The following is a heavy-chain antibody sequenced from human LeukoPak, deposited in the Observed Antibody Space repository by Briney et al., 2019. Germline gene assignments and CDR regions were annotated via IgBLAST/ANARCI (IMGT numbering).Heavy chain of an antibody. J-gene: IGHJ4*02. V-gene: IGHV1-69*04. D-gene: IGHD2-15*01. CDR3: ARDRPRARYFDY. CDR1: GGIFNDYS. Sequence: AASVKVSCKASGGIFNDYSISWVRQAPGQGLEWMGRIIPILNVPNYAQKFEGRVTITADKSTNTAYMELSSLKSEDTAVYFCARDRPRARYFDYWGQGTLVTVSS. CDR2: IIPILNVP.